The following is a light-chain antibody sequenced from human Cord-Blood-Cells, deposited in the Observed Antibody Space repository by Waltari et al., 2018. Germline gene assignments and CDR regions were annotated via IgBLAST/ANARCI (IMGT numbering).Light chain of an antibody. CDR3: QQDGSSPPIT. CDR1: QSVSSSY. J-gene: IGKJ5*01. Sequence: EIVLTQSPGTLSLSPGERATLSCRASQSVSSSYLAWYQQQPGQAPRLLIYGASSRATGIPDRFSGSGSGTDFTLTISRLEPEDFAVYYCQQDGSSPPITFGQGTRLEIK. V-gene: IGKV3-20*01. CDR2: GAS.